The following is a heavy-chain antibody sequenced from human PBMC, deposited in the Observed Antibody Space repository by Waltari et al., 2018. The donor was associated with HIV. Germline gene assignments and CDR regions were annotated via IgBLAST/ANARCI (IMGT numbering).Heavy chain of an antibody. CDR2: INPNNGNK. V-gene: IGHV1-8*01. Sequence: QVQLVQSGAEVKKPGASVKVSCKASGYTFTTYDSNWVRQATGQGLECMGWINPNNGNKGYEKNFQGRVAMTRDTYISTAYLERDSLRSEDTAVYYCARSIRGGDVDYWGQGTLVTVSS. D-gene: IGHD3-10*01. CDR1: GYTFTTYD. J-gene: IGHJ4*02. CDR3: ARSIRGGDVDY.